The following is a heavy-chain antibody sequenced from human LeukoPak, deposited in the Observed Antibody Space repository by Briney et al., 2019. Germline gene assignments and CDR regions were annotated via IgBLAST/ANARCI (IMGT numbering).Heavy chain of an antibody. CDR2: INPNSGGT. V-gene: IGHV1-2*02. Sequence: ASVKVSCKASGYTFTGYYMHWVRQAPGQGLEWMGWINPNSGGTNYAQKFQGRVTMTRDTSISTAYMELSRLRSDDTAVYYCASADRITIFGVVTHQRDYWGQGTLVTVSS. J-gene: IGHJ4*02. CDR3: ASADRITIFGVVTHQRDY. CDR1: GYTFTGYY. D-gene: IGHD3-3*01.